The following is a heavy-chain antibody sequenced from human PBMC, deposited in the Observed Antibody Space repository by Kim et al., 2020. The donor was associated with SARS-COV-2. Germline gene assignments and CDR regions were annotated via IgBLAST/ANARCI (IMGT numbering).Heavy chain of an antibody. V-gene: IGHV3-11*01. CDR1: VLSFSDSY. D-gene: IGHD5-12*01. CDR3: SRSGNGYNAFGI. CDR2: ISTRGESI. J-gene: IGHJ4*02. Sequence: GGSLRLSCAASVLSFSDSYMNWVRQAPGKGLEWLSFISTRGESIFYADSVEGRFTISRDNAKNSLYLQMNYLRDEDTAVYYCSRSGNGYNAFGIWGQG.